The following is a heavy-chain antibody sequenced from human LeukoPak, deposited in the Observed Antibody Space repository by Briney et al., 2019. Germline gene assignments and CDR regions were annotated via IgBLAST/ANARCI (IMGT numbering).Heavy chain of an antibody. Sequence: SETLSLTCTVSGGSVSSSDHYWSWIRQPPGKGLEWIGYIYYSGSTYYDPSLKSRVTISVDTSKNQFSLKLTSVTAADTAVYYCASYLVGYSRSHSHDNWGQGTLVTVSS. D-gene: IGHD6-6*01. CDR2: IYYSGST. CDR1: GGSVSSSDHY. CDR3: ASYLVGYSRSHSHDN. V-gene: IGHV4-30-4*08. J-gene: IGHJ4*02.